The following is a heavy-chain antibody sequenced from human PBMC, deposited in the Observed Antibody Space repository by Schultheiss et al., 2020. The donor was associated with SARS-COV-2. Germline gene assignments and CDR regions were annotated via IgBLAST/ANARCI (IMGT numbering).Heavy chain of an antibody. CDR2: INSDGSST. Sequence: GGSLRLSCAASGFTFSSYAMSWVRQAPGKGLVWVSGINSDGSSTSYADSVKGRFTISRDNSKNTLYLQMYSLRPEDTAVYYCAKDLNYGDDGLKGWFDSWGQGTLVTVSS. J-gene: IGHJ5*01. D-gene: IGHD4-17*01. CDR1: GFTFSSYA. CDR3: AKDLNYGDDGLKGWFDS. V-gene: IGHV3-23*01.